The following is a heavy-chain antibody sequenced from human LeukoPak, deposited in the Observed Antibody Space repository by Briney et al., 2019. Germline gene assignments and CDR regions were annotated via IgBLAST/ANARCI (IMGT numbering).Heavy chain of an antibody. Sequence: PSETLSLTCTVSGGSISSSSYYWGWIRQPPGKGLEWIGSIYYSGSTYYNPSLKSRVTISVDTSKNQFSLKLSSVTAADPAVYYCASPGYRSGWDPAPKNDAFDIWGQRTKVPGSS. D-gene: IGHD6-19*01. CDR2: IYYSGST. CDR1: GGSISSSSYY. CDR3: ASPGYRSGWDPAPKNDAFDI. V-gene: IGHV4-39*01. J-gene: IGHJ3*02.